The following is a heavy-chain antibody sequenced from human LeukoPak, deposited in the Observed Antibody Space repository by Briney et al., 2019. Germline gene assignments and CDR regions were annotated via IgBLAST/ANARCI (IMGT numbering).Heavy chain of an antibody. J-gene: IGHJ4*02. CDR1: GDSISGFY. V-gene: IGHV4-59*01. CDR2: IYYSGST. Sequence: SETLSLTCTVSGDSISGFYWTWIRQPPGKGLEWIGYIYYSGSTNYDPSLKSRVTISVDTSKNQFSLKLSSVPAADTAVYYCARGVVIAPQTFDYWGQGTLVTVSS. CDR3: ARGVVIAPQTFDY. D-gene: IGHD2-21*01.